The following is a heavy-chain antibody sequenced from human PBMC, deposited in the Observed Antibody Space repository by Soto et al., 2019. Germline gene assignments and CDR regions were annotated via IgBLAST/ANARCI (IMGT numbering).Heavy chain of an antibody. CDR1: GGSISSSSYY. V-gene: IGHV4-39*01. J-gene: IGHJ4*02. D-gene: IGHD5-18*01. CDR3: AGRGYSYGSYYFDY. CDR2: IYYSGST. Sequence: PSETLSLTCTVSGGSISSSSYYWGWIRQPPGKGLEWIGSIYYSGSTYYNPSLKSRVTISVDTSKNQFSLKLSSVTAADTAVYYCAGRGYSYGSYYFDYWGQGTLVTVSS.